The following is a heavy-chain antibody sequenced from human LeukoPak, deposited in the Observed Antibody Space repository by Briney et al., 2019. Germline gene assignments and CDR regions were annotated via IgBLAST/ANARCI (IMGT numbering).Heavy chain of an antibody. Sequence: GGSLRLSCAASGFIFSSQSMNWVRQAPGKGLEWVSCISSSSSYIYYADSVKGRLTISRDNAKNSLYLQMNSLRAEDTAVYYCAPAMNSGRYISDYWGQGTLVTVSS. CDR2: ISSSSSYI. V-gene: IGHV3-21*01. CDR3: APAMNSGRYISDY. D-gene: IGHD1-26*01. J-gene: IGHJ4*02. CDR1: GFIFSSQS.